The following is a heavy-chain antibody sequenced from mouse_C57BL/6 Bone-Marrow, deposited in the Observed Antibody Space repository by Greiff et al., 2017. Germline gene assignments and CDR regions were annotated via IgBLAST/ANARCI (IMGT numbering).Heavy chain of an antibody. CDR2: ISYDGSN. CDR1: GYSITSGYY. CDR3: AREGYSPYAMDY. Sequence: EVKLMESGPGLVKPSQSLSLTCSVTGYSITSGYYWNWIRQFPGNKLEWMGYISYDGSNNYNPSLKNRISITRDTSKNQFFLKLNSVTTEDTATYYCAREGYSPYAMDYWGQGTSVTVSS. J-gene: IGHJ4*01. V-gene: IGHV3-6*01. D-gene: IGHD2-12*01.